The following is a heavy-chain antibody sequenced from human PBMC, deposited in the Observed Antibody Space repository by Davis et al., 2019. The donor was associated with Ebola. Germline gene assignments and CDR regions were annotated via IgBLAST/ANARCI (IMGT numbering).Heavy chain of an antibody. D-gene: IGHD6-19*01. J-gene: IGHJ4*02. V-gene: IGHV3-48*02. CDR1: GFTFSSYS. CDR3: ARGRWLVREYFDY. Sequence: AGSLRLSCAASGFTFSSYSMNWVRQAPGKGLEWVSYISSSSSTIYYADSVKGRFTISRDNAKNSLYLQMNSLRDEDTAVYYCARGRWLVREYFDYWGQGTLVTVSS. CDR2: ISSSSSTI.